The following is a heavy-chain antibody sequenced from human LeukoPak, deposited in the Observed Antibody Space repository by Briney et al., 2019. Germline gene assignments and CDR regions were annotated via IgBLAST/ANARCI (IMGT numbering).Heavy chain of an antibody. J-gene: IGHJ4*02. V-gene: IGHV4-30-4*01. Sequence: PSETLSLTCTVSGGSISSGDYYWSWIRQPPGKGLEWIGYIYYSGSTYYNPSLKSRVTISVDTSKNQFSLKLSSVTAADTAVYYCARVSRQQQLVYDYWGQGTLVTVSS. CDR3: ARVSRQQQLVYDY. CDR1: GGSISSGDYY. D-gene: IGHD6-13*01. CDR2: IYYSGST.